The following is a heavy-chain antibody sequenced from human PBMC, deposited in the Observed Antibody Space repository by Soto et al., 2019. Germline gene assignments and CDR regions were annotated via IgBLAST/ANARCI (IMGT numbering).Heavy chain of an antibody. CDR1: GYTFTDYY. CDR3: TRENIEHSDGLYDAFDI. J-gene: IGHJ3*02. CDR2: MNPKSGGA. D-gene: IGHD5-18*01. V-gene: IGHV1-2*02. Sequence: GASVKVSCKTSGYTFTDYYTHWVRQAPGQGLEWMGWMNPKSGGAYFAQKFQGRVTLTRDTSIGTAYIEVNSLTSDDTAVYFCTRENIEHSDGLYDAFDIWGQGTKVTV.